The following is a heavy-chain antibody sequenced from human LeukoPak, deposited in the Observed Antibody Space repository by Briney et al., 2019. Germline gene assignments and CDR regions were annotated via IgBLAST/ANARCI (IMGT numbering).Heavy chain of an antibody. J-gene: IGHJ4*02. Sequence: GGSLRLSCAASGFTFSSYAMHWVRQAPGKGLEYVSAISSNWGSTYYANSVKGRFTISRDNSKNTLYLQMGSLRAEDMAVYYCARAEQWLAPLVDYWGQGTLVTVSS. CDR2: ISSNWGST. CDR1: GFTFSSYA. CDR3: ARAEQWLAPLVDY. V-gene: IGHV3-64*01. D-gene: IGHD6-19*01.